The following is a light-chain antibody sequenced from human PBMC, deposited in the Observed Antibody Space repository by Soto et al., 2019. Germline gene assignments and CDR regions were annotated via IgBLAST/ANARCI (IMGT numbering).Light chain of an antibody. CDR2: EVT. V-gene: IGLV2-14*02. Sequence: QSVLTQPASVSGSPRQSITISCTGTNSDVGSYNLVSWFQQHPGKAPKLVIYEVTKRPSGVSDRFSGSKSGNTASLTISGLQAEDEADYYCFSYTSASAWVFGGGTKVTVL. CDR3: FSYTSASAWV. CDR1: NSDVGSYNL. J-gene: IGLJ3*02.